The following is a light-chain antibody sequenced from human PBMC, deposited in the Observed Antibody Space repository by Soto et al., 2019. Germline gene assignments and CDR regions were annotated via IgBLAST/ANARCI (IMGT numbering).Light chain of an antibody. CDR3: QQYNNWPPAYT. CDR1: QSVSSN. Sequence: EIVMTQSPATLSVYPGERATLSCRASQSVSSNLAWYQQKPGQAPRLLIYGASIRATGIPARFSGSGSGTEFTLTISSLQSEDFAVYYCQQYNNWPPAYTFGQGTKLEIK. J-gene: IGKJ2*01. V-gene: IGKV3D-15*01. CDR2: GAS.